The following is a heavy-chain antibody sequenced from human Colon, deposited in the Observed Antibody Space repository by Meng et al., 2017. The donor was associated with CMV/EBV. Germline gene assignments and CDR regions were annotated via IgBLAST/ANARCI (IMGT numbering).Heavy chain of an antibody. CDR3: ARYGDPPYYYYCMDV. Sequence: GESLKISCAASGFTFSSYWMSWVRQAPGKGLEWVANIKQDGSEKYYVDSVKGRFTISRDNAKNSLYLQMNSLRAEDTAVYYCARYGDPPYYYYCMDVWGQGTTVTVSS. V-gene: IGHV3-7*01. CDR2: IKQDGSEK. CDR1: GFTFSSYW. J-gene: IGHJ6*02. D-gene: IGHD4-17*01.